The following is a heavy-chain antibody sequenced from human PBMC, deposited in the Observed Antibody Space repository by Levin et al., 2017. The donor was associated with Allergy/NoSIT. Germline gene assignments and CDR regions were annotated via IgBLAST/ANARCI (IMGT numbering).Heavy chain of an antibody. CDR2: IIPIFGTT. CDR1: GGTFSSYS. J-gene: IGHJ5*02. CDR3: ARLVGDSSGNFWFDP. V-gene: IGHV1-69*13. D-gene: IGHD3-22*01. Sequence: VASVKVSCKASGGTFSSYSISWVRQAPGQGLEWMGGIIPIFGTTNYAQKFQGKVTITADESSSTAYMELSSLRSEDTAVYYCARLVGDSSGNFWFDPWGQGTLVTVSS.